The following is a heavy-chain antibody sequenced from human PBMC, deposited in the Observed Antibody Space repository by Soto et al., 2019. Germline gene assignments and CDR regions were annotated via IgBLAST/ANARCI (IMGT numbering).Heavy chain of an antibody. D-gene: IGHD1-20*01. J-gene: IGHJ6*02. Sequence: EVQLVESGGGLVQPGGSLRLSCAASEFAFDKYYMTWVRQAPGKGPEWVANIKPDGSEQYYVDSVKGRFTISRDNANNSLYLQMNSLRAEDTAVYFCAIANWNYYYGFDVWGQGTTVTVSS. CDR2: IKPDGSEQ. V-gene: IGHV3-7*01. CDR3: AIANWNYYYGFDV. CDR1: EFAFDKYY.